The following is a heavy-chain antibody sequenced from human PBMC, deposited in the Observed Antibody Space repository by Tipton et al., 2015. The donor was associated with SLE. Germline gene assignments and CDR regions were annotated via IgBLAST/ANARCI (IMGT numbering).Heavy chain of an antibody. CDR1: GDSISSNSYH. J-gene: IGHJ4*02. D-gene: IGHD3-16*02. V-gene: IGHV4-61*09. CDR2: IYSSGST. CDR3: ARGPHFPVRKFIVHHFDY. Sequence: LRLSCTVSGDSISSNSYHWSWIRQPAGKGLEWIGHIYSSGSTNYNPSLAGRVSLSADTSKSQFYLNLSAVTAADTAVYYCARGPHFPVRKFIVHHFDYWGQGILVTVSS.